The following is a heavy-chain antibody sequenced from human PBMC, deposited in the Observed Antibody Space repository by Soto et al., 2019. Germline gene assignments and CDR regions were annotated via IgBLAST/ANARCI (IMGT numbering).Heavy chain of an antibody. CDR2: ISSSGSTI. Sequence: GGSLRLSCAASGFSFSDYYMSWIRQAPGKGLEWVSYISSSGSTIYYADSVKGRFTVSRDNAKDSLWLQVNSLKTEDTAVYYCTTDRLDIVLVPAAMGYGMDVWGQGTTVTVSS. CDR1: GFSFSDYY. D-gene: IGHD2-2*03. CDR3: TTDRLDIVLVPAAMGYGMDV. J-gene: IGHJ6*02. V-gene: IGHV3-11*01.